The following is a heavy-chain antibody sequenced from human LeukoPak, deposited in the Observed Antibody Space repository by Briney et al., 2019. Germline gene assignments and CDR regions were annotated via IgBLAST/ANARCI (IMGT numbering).Heavy chain of an antibody. CDR2: ISSSGSTI. V-gene: IGHV3-11*04. CDR3: ARAYDFWSGYYTGIDY. Sequence: GGSLRLSCAASGFTFSDYYMSWIRQAPEKGLEWVSYISSSGSTIYYADSVKGRFTISRDNAKNSLYLQMNSLRAEDTAVYYCARAYDFWSGYYTGIDYWGQGTLVTVSS. J-gene: IGHJ4*02. CDR1: GFTFSDYY. D-gene: IGHD3-3*01.